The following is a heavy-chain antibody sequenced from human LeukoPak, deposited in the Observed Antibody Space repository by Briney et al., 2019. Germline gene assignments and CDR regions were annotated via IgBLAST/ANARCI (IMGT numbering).Heavy chain of an antibody. CDR1: GFTFSSYS. CDR2: ISSSSSYI. D-gene: IGHD2-21*02. Sequence: PGGSLRLSCAASGFTFSSYSMNWVRQAPGKGLEWVSSISSSSSYIYYADSVKGRFTISRDNAKNSLYLQMNSLRAEDTAVYYCARDRRGVVTAIPAECFQHWGQGTLVTVSS. J-gene: IGHJ1*01. CDR3: ARDRRGVVTAIPAECFQH. V-gene: IGHV3-21*01.